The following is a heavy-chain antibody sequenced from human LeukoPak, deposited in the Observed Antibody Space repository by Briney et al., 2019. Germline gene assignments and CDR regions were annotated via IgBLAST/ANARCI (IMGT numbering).Heavy chain of an antibody. J-gene: IGHJ4*02. CDR3: ARDLYRIVVVPHYFDY. Sequence: PGGSLRLSCAASGFTFTTYWMSWVRQAPGKGLEWVANIKQDGNEKYYVDSVKGRFTIPRDNAKNSLYLQMNSLRAEDTAVYYCARDLYRIVVVPHYFDYWGQGTLVTVSS. V-gene: IGHV3-7*01. CDR1: GFTFTTYW. CDR2: IKQDGNEK. D-gene: IGHD3-22*01.